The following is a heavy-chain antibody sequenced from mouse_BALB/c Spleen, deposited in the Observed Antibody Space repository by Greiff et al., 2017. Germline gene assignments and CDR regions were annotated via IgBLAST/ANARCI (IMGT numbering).Heavy chain of an antibody. CDR3: TRRGPWYFDV. CDR2: INPSNGGT. Sequence: VQLQQPGAELVKPGASVKLSCKASGYTFTSYYMYWVKQRPGQGLEWIGGINPSNGGTNFNEKFKSKATLTVDKSSSTAYMQLSSLTSEDSAVYYCTRRGPWYFDVWGAGTTVTVAA. V-gene: IGHV1S81*02. J-gene: IGHJ1*01. CDR1: GYTFTSYY.